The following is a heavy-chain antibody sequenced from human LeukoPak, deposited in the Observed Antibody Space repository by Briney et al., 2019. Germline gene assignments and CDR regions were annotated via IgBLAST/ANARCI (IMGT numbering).Heavy chain of an antibody. CDR1: GGSISSYY. CDR2: IYYSGST. CDR3: ARDVNGGGWFDP. Sequence: SETLSLTCTVSGGSISSYYWNWIRQPPGKGLEWIGSIYYSGSTYYNPSLKSRVTISVDTSKNQFSLKLSSVTAADTAVYYCARDVNGGGWFDPWGQGTLVTVSS. V-gene: IGHV4-39*07. D-gene: IGHD2-15*01. J-gene: IGHJ5*02.